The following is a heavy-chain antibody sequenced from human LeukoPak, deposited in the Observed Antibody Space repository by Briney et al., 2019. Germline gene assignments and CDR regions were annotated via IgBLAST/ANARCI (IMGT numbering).Heavy chain of an antibody. CDR1: GFTFSDYS. CDR3: ARDHKYAFDI. J-gene: IGHJ3*02. CDR2: ISSGTI. V-gene: IGHV3-48*02. Sequence: GGSLRLSCAASGFTFSDYSMNWGRQAPGKGLEWVSYISSGTIDYADSVKGRFTISRDTAKNSLYLQMNSLRDEDTAVYYCARDHKYAFDIWGQGTMVTVSS.